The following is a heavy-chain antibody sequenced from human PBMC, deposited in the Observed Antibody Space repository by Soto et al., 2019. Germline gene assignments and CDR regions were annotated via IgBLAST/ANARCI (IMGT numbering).Heavy chain of an antibody. CDR3: AKRGVDTFGLSY. J-gene: IGHJ4*02. V-gene: IGHV3-74*01. CDR2: INTDGSST. CDR1: GFTFSSFW. D-gene: IGHD3-10*01. Sequence: EVQLVESGGGLVQPGGSLRLSCAVSGFTFSSFWMHWVRQAPXXGLVWVSRINTDGSSTSYADSVKGRFTISRDNAKNTLYLQMNSLRVXDTAMYYCAKRGVDTFGLSYWGQGTLVTVSS.